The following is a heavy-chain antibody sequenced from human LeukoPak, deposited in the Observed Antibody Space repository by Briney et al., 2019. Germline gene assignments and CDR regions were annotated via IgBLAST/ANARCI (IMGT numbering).Heavy chain of an antibody. CDR1: GYSFTNYW. CDR3: ARLDSSSWHFDY. CDR2: IYPDDSDA. D-gene: IGHD6-13*01. J-gene: IGHJ4*02. V-gene: IGHV5-51*01. Sequence: GESLKISCKASGYSFTNYWIGWVRQMPGKGLEWMGIIYPDDSDARHSPSFQGQVTISADKSISTAYLQWSSLKASDTAMYFCARLDSSSWHFDYWGQGTLVTVSS.